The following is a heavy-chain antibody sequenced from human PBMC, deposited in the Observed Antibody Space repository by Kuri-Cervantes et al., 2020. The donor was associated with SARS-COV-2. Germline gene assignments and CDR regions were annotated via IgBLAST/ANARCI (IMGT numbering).Heavy chain of an antibody. D-gene: IGHD2-2*01. CDR1: GFTFSSYW. CDR3: ARAPPAAAIFFDY. CDR2: ISSSSSYI. V-gene: IGHV3-21*01. Sequence: GESLMISCAASGFTFSSYWMSWVRQAPGKGLEWVSSISSSSSYIYYADSVKGRFTISRDNAKNSLYLQMNSLRAEDTAVYYCARAPPAAAIFFDYWGQGTLVTVSS. J-gene: IGHJ4*02.